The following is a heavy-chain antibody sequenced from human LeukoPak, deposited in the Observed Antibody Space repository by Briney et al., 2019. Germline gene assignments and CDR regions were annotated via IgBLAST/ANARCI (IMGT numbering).Heavy chain of an antibody. CDR3: ARDGIQVWLRTYYFDY. J-gene: IGHJ4*02. Sequence: GGSLRLSCAASGFTFSSYSMNWVRQAPGKGLEWVSSISSSSSYIYYADSVKGRFTISRDNAKNSLYLQMNSLRAEDTAVYYCARDGIQVWLRTYYFDYWGQGTLVTVSS. V-gene: IGHV3-21*01. CDR2: ISSSSSYI. CDR1: GFTFSSYS. D-gene: IGHD5-18*01.